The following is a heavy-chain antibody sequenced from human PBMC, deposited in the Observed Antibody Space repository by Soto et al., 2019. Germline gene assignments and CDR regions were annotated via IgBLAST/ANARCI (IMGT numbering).Heavy chain of an antibody. V-gene: IGHV3-9*01. Sequence: EVQLVESGGGLVQPGRSLRLSCAASGFTFDDYAMHWVRQAPGKGLEWVSGISWNSGSIGYADSVKGRFTISRDNAKNPLYLQMNSLRAEDTALYYCAKDIRGGATGSGWSSVFGYWGQGTLVTVSS. CDR2: ISWNSGSI. CDR1: GFTFDDYA. CDR3: AKDIRGGATGSGWSSVFGY. D-gene: IGHD6-19*01. J-gene: IGHJ4*02.